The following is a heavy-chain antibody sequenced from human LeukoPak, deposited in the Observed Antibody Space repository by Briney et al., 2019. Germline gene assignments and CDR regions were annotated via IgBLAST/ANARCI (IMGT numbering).Heavy chain of an antibody. D-gene: IGHD6-13*01. Sequence: SETLSLTCTVSGGSISSYYWSWIRQPPGKGLEWIGYIYYSGITNYNPSLKSRVTISVDTSKNQFSLKLSSVTAADTAVYHCARSYSSSWDYYMDVWGKGTTVTVSS. V-gene: IGHV4-59*01. CDR2: IYYSGIT. J-gene: IGHJ6*03. CDR3: ARSYSSSWDYYMDV. CDR1: GGSISSYY.